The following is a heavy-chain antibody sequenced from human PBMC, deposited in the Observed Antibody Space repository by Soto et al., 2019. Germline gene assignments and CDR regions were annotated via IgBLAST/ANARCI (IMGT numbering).Heavy chain of an antibody. CDR2: ISAHNGNT. D-gene: IGHD1-1*01. V-gene: IGHV1-18*01. CDR1: GYTFNSYG. J-gene: IGHJ4*02. Sequence: QVHLVQSGAEVKKPGASVKVSCKASGYTFNSYGITWVRQAPGQGLEWMGWISAHNGNTDYAQKLQGRVIVTRDTSTSTAYMQLRSLRSDATSVYYCARGRYGDYWGQGALVTVSS. CDR3: ARGRYGDY.